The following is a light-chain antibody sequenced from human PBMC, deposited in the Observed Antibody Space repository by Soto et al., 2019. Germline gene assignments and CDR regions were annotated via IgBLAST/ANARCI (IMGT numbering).Light chain of an antibody. V-gene: IGLV2-14*01. CDR1: SSDVGNYDY. CDR2: GVS. CDR3: CSWTTGSTLYV. Sequence: VLTQPASVTGSPGQSITISCTGTSSDVGNYDYVSWYQQYPGKAPKLVIYGVSYRPSGVSNRFSGSKSGNTASLTISGLQAEDEADYYCCSWTTGSTLYVFGTGTKVTVL. J-gene: IGLJ1*01.